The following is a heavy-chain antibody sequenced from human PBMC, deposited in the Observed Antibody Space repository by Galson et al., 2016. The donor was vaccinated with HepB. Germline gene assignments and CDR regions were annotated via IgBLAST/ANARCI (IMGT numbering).Heavy chain of an antibody. J-gene: IGHJ4*02. D-gene: IGHD1-26*01. CDR3: AVGGHVDY. V-gene: IGHV3-30*03. CDR2: ISYDGSNK. CDR1: GFSFSSYG. Sequence: SLRLSCATSGFSFSSYGMHWVRQAPGKGLEWVAVISYDGSNKYYADSVKGRFTISRDNAKNSLYLQMNSLRVDDTAVYYCAVGGHVDYCGQGTLVTVPS.